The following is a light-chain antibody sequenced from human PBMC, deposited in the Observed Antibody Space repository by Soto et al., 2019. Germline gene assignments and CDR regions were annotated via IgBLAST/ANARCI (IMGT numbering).Light chain of an antibody. V-gene: IGKV3-15*01. J-gene: IGKJ4*01. Sequence: EIVMTQSPATLSVSPGERATLSCRASQSVSSNLAWYQQKPGQAPRLLIYGASTRATGISARFSGSGSGTEFTLAISSLQSEDFAVYYCQQYNNWPPVTFGGGTKVEIK. CDR1: QSVSSN. CDR3: QQYNNWPPVT. CDR2: GAS.